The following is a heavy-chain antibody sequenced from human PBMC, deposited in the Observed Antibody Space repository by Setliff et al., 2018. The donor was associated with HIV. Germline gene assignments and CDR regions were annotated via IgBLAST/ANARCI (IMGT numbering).Heavy chain of an antibody. CDR1: GGSISSGGYS. J-gene: IGHJ3*01. CDR3: ARGKGRWLQFKGVFAFDF. V-gene: IGHV4-61*08. CDR2: VYHSAST. Sequence: NPSETLSLTCAVSGGSISSGGYSWSWIRQPPGKGLEWIGYVYHSASTKYNPSLKSRVAISADTSKNQFSLRLNSVTAADTAVYYCARGKGRWLQFKGVFAFDFWGQGTMVTVSS. D-gene: IGHD5-12*01.